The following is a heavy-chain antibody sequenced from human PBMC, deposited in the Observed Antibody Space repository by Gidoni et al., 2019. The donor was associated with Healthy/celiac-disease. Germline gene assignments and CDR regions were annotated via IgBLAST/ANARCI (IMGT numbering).Heavy chain of an antibody. CDR3: AKDQYYDSSGYYYDY. J-gene: IGHJ4*02. D-gene: IGHD3-22*01. Sequence: EVQLLESGGGLVQPGGSLRLSCAASGFTCSSYAMSWVRQAPGKGLEWVSAISGSGGSTYYADSVKGRFTISRDNSKNTLYLQMNSLRAEDTAVYYCAKDQYYDSSGYYYDYWGQGTLVTVSS. CDR1: GFTCSSYA. V-gene: IGHV3-23*01. CDR2: ISGSGGST.